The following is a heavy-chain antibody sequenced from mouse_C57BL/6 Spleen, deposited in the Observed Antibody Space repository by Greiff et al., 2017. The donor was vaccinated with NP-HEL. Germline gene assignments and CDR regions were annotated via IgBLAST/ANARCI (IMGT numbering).Heavy chain of an antibody. CDR2: IDPSDSYT. CDR3: ARRTTVVDY. J-gene: IGHJ2*01. V-gene: IGHV1-50*01. D-gene: IGHD1-1*01. CDR1: GYTFTSYW. Sequence: QVQLQQPGAELVKPGASVKLSCKASGYTFTSYWMQWVKQRPGQGLEWIGEIDPSDSYTNYNQKFTGQATLTVDTSSSTAYMQHSSLTSEDSTVDYCARRTTVVDYWGQGTTLTVSS.